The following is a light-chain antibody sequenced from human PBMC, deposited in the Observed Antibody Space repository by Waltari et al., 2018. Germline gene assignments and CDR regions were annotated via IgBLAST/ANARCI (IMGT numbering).Light chain of an antibody. Sequence: EIMLTQSPGTLSLSPGERATLSCRASQSISRFLAWYQQKPVQAPRLRIYDASTRATGIPYRFSGGGSGTDFSLTISRLEPEDIAVYYCQKYGSLPATFGQGTKVEIK. V-gene: IGKV3-20*01. CDR3: QKYGSLPAT. CDR1: QSISRF. CDR2: DAS. J-gene: IGKJ1*01.